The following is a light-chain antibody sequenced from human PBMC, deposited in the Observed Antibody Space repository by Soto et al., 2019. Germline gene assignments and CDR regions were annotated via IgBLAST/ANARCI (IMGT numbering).Light chain of an antibody. CDR2: GAS. V-gene: IGKV3-20*01. J-gene: IGKJ2*01. Sequence: EIVLTQSPGTLSLSPGETATLSCRASQSVSSSYLAWYQQKPDQAPRLLIYGASSRATGIPDRFSGSGSGTDFTLTISRLEPEDFAVYYCQQYGSSPYTFGQWTKLEIK. CDR1: QSVSSSY. CDR3: QQYGSSPYT.